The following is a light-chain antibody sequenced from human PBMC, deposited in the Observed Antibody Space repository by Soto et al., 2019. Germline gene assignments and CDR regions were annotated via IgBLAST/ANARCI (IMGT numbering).Light chain of an antibody. CDR3: QQYDNSPIT. V-gene: IGKV3-20*01. Sequence: EIVLTQSPGIFSLSPGETASLSCGASQSISSSFLAWYQQKAGQAPRILIYGESSRATGIPDRLSGTGAETDFTLTISRLEPEDFAVYYCQQYDNSPITFGQGTRLEIK. CDR2: GES. J-gene: IGKJ5*01. CDR1: QSISSSF.